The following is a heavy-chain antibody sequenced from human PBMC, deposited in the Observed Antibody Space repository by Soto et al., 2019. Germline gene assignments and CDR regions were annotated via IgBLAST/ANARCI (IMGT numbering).Heavy chain of an antibody. J-gene: IGHJ6*02. CDR3: ARDSYGDYVRRYYGMHV. D-gene: IGHD4-17*01. V-gene: IGHV3-48*03. Sequence: GGSLRLSCAASGFTFSSYEMNWVRQAPGKGLEWVSYISSSGSVIYYADSVKGRFTISRDNAKNSLYLQMNSLTAEDTAIYYCARDSYGDYVRRYYGMHVWDPGTKVTVSS. CDR2: ISSSGSVI. CDR1: GFTFSSYE.